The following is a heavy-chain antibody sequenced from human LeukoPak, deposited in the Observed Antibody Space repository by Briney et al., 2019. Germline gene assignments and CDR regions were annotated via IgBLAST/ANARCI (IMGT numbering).Heavy chain of an antibody. CDR3: AKEIKDRLDYDILTGRGLGRYYYYYMDV. CDR2: IRYDGGNK. Sequence: PGGSLRLSCAVSGFTFSSYGMRWVRQAPGRGREWGAFIRYDGGNKYYADSVKGRFTISRDNSKNTLYPQMNSLRAEDTAVYYCAKEIKDRLDYDILTGRGLGRYYYYYMDVWGKGTTVTISS. V-gene: IGHV3-30*02. J-gene: IGHJ6*03. CDR1: GFTFSSYG. D-gene: IGHD3-9*01.